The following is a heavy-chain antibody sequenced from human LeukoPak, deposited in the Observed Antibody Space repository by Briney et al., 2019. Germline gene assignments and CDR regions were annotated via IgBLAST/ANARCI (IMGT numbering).Heavy chain of an antibody. Sequence: SETLSLTCTVSGGSISSYYWSWIRHPPGKGLEWIGHIYYTGSTNYNPSLKSRVTISVDTSKNQFSLKLSSVTAADTAVYYCARGSGFYGYWGQGTLVTVSS. CDR2: IYYTGST. J-gene: IGHJ4*02. CDR1: GGSISSYY. D-gene: IGHD6-19*01. CDR3: ARGSGFYGY. V-gene: IGHV4-59*01.